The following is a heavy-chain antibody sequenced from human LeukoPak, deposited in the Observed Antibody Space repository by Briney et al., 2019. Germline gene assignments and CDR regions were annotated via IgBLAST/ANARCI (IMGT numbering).Heavy chain of an antibody. CDR1: GFTFSNYV. J-gene: IGHJ4*02. D-gene: IGHD3-22*01. CDR2: ISGGGGST. Sequence: GGSLRLSCAASGFTFSNYVMSWVRQAPGKGLEWVSAISGGGGSTYYADSVRGRFTISRDNSENTLYLQMNSLRAEDTAVYYCAREQLGYYYDSSGYLYWGQGTLVTVSS. V-gene: IGHV3-23*01. CDR3: AREQLGYYYDSSGYLY.